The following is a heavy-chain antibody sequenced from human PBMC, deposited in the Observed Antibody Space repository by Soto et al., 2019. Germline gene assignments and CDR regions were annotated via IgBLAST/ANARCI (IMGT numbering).Heavy chain of an antibody. Sequence: QVQLVESGGGVVQPGRSLRLSCAASGFTFSSYGMHWVRQAPGKGLEWVAVIRYDGSNKYYADSVKGRFTISRDNSKNTLYLQMNSLRAEDTAVYYCARGPYYDFLSGYYYFDYWGQGTLVTVSS. CDR2: IRYDGSNK. J-gene: IGHJ4*02. V-gene: IGHV3-33*01. CDR3: ARGPYYDFLSGYYYFDY. D-gene: IGHD3-9*01. CDR1: GFTFSSYG.